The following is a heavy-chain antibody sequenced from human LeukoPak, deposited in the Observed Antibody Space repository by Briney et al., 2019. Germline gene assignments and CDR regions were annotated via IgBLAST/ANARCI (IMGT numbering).Heavy chain of an antibody. CDR2: VSLAGRT. CDR1: GGSITTTNY. D-gene: IGHD1-26*01. CDR3: SRESGPFCPFGH. Sequence: ADTLSLTCGDSGGSITTTNYWSWVRQPPGGGLEWIGEVSLAGRTRYNPSLKNRVNISIDESKSHLYLNLASVTAADTAVYYCSRESGPFCPFGHWGQGTLVAVTS. V-gene: IGHV4-4*02. J-gene: IGHJ4*02.